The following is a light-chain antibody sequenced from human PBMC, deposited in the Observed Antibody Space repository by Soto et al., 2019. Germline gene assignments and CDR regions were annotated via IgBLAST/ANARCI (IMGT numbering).Light chain of an antibody. CDR2: ANN. J-gene: IGLJ2*01. CDR1: SSNIGRNT. CDR3: TAWDDSLNGVV. V-gene: IGLV1-44*01. Sequence: QSVLTQPPSASGTPGQRVTISCSGSSSNIGRNTVHWYQQLPGTAPKLLIYANNHRPSGVPDRFSGSKSGTSASLAISGLQSDDEADYYCTAWDDSLNGVVFGGGTKLTVL.